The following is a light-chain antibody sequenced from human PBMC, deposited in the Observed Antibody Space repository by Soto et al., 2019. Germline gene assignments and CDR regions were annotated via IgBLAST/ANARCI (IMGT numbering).Light chain of an antibody. V-gene: IGKV1-12*01. CDR1: QGISGW. Sequence: DIQMTQSPSSVSQSLGERVTITCRPGQGISGWLAWFRQQPGKAPKLLIYTASSLHSGVPARFSGSGSGTEFTLTISSLQPEDFATYYCQQTNSFPPTFGGGTKVEIK. J-gene: IGKJ4*01. CDR3: QQTNSFPPT. CDR2: TAS.